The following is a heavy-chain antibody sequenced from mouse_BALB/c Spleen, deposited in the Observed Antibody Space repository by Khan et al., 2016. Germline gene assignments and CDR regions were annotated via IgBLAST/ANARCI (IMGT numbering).Heavy chain of an antibody. CDR1: GYTFTNYG. D-gene: IGHD3-1*01. Sequence: QIQLVQSGPELKKPGETVKISCKASGYTFTNYGMNWVKQAPGKGLKWMGWINTYTGEPTYTDDFKGRFAFSLETSASTAYLQINNLKDEDTATYFCARPPTTTRDSSVGYWGQGTLVTVSA. CDR3: ARPPTTTRDSSVGY. V-gene: IGHV9-3-1*01. J-gene: IGHJ3*01. CDR2: INTYTGEP.